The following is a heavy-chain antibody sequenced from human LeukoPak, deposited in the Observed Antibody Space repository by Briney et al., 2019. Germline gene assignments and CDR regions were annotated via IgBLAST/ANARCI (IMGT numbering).Heavy chain of an antibody. CDR3: ARPAVTTENYYMDV. V-gene: IGHV3-11*04. CDR2: ISSSGSTI. CDR1: GFTFSDYY. D-gene: IGHD4-17*01. Sequence: GGSLRLSCAASGFTFSDYYMSWIRQAPGKGLEWVSYISSSGSTIYYADSVKGRFTISRDNAKNSLYLQMNSLRAEDTAVYYCARPAVTTENYYMDVWGKGTTVTVSS. J-gene: IGHJ6*03.